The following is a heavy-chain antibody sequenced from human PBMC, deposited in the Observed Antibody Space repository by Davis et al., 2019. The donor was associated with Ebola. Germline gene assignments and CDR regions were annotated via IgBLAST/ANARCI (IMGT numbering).Heavy chain of an antibody. CDR2: ISYDGSNK. CDR1: GFTFSSYA. J-gene: IGHJ3*02. V-gene: IGHV3-30-3*01. CDR3: ARDGYYDFWSGYYDAFDI. D-gene: IGHD3-3*01. Sequence: PGGSLRLSCAASGFTFSSYAMHWVRQAPGKGLEWVAVISYDGSNKYYADSVKGRFTISRDNSKNTLYLQMNSLRAEDTAVYYCARDGYYDFWSGYYDAFDIWGQGTMVTVSS.